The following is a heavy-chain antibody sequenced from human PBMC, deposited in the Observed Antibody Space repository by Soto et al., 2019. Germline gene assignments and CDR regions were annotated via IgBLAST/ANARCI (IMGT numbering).Heavy chain of an antibody. CDR2: ISWNSGSI. CDR3: AKDGTGNGMDV. CDR1: GFTFDDYA. D-gene: IGHD1-1*01. J-gene: IGHJ6*02. V-gene: IGHV3-9*01. Sequence: EVQLVESGGGLVQPGRSLRLSCAASGFTFDDYAMHWVRQAPGKGLEWVSGISWNSGSIGYADSVKGRFTISRDNAKNSLYLQMNSLRAEDTALYYCAKDGTGNGMDVWGQGTTVTVSS.